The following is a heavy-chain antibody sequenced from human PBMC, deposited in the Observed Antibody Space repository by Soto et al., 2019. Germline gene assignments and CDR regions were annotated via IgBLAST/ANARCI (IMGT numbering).Heavy chain of an antibody. CDR2: IYYSGST. CDR3: ARVKGFWSGYETGKGNNWFDP. D-gene: IGHD3-3*01. V-gene: IGHV4-31*03. Sequence: QVQLQESGPGLVKPSQTLSLTCTVSGGSISSGGYYWSWIRQHPGKGLEWIGYIYYSGSTYYNPSLKSRVTISVDTSKNQFSLKLSSVTAADTAVYYCARVKGFWSGYETGKGNNWFDPWGQGTLVTVSS. J-gene: IGHJ5*02. CDR1: GGSISSGGYY.